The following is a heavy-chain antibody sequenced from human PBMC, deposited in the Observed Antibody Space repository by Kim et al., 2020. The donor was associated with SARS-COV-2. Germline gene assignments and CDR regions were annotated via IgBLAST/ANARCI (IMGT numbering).Heavy chain of an antibody. CDR1: GGSISSGYY. V-gene: IGHV4-39*01. J-gene: IGHJ4*02. CDR3: ARHYGSSLDY. D-gene: IGHD2-2*01. CDR2: ISHSGST. Sequence: SETLSLTCTVSGGSISSGYYWGWIRQPPVRGLEWIAFISHSGSTYFNSSLKSRVSISVDTSKNQFYLKLTSVTAADTAVYFCARHYGSSLDYWGQGTLVTVSS.